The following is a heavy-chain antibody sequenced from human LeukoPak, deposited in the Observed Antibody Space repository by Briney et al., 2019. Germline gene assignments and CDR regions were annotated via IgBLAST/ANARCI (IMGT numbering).Heavy chain of an antibody. CDR1: GGTFSSYA. J-gene: IGHJ4*02. CDR3: ATDTAMPNHYFDY. V-gene: IGHV1-69*05. CDR2: IIPIFGTA. Sequence: ASVKVSCKASGGTFSSYAISWVRQAPGQGLEWMGGIIPIFGTANYAQKFQGRVTITTDESTSTAYMELSSLRSEDTAAYYCATDTAMPNHYFDYWGQGTLVTVSS. D-gene: IGHD5-18*01.